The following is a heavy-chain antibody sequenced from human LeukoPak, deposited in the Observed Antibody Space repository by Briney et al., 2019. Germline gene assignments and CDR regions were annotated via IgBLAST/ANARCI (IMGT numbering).Heavy chain of an antibody. Sequence: GGSLRLSCAASGFTFSSYAMHWVRQAPGKGLEWVAVISYDGSNKYYADSVKGRFTISRDNSKNTLYLQMDSLRAEDTAVYYCAKDRAVRGVITPLDYWGQGTLVTVSS. D-gene: IGHD3-10*01. V-gene: IGHV3-30-3*01. J-gene: IGHJ4*02. CDR1: GFTFSSYA. CDR2: ISYDGSNK. CDR3: AKDRAVRGVITPLDY.